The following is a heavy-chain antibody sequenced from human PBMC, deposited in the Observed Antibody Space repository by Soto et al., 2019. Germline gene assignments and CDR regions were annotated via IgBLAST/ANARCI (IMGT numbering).Heavy chain of an antibody. CDR2: IYYSGST. CDR3: ASPKIAFYNWFDP. V-gene: IGHV4-39*01. J-gene: IGHJ5*02. D-gene: IGHD3-3*02. CDR1: RCSTSSRRYY. Sequence: SESRALTGSISRCSTSSRRYYWGWIRQPPGKGLEWIGSIYYSGSTYYNPSLKSRVTISVDTSKNQFSLKLSSVTAADTAVYYCASPKIAFYNWFDPWGQGTLVTVSS.